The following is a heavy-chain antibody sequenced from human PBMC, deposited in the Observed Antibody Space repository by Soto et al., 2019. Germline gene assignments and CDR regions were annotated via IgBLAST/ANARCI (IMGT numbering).Heavy chain of an antibody. V-gene: IGHV1-46*01. D-gene: IGHD1-26*01. CDR3: ARVLVGRVGATDYYGMDV. Sequence: ASVKVSCKASGYTFTSYFMHWVRQAPGQGLEWMGIINPSGGTTTYAQKFQGRVTMTRDTSTSTAYMELSSLRSEDTAVYYCARVLVGRVGATDYYGMDVWGQGTTVTVSS. J-gene: IGHJ6*02. CDR2: INPSGGTT. CDR1: GYTFTSYF.